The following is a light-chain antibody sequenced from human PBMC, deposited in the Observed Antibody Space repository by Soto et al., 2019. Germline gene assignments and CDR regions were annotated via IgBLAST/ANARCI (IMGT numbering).Light chain of an antibody. CDR2: AAS. V-gene: IGKV3-20*01. CDR1: QSVISNY. CDR3: QQYGSSLTWT. Sequence: EVVLTQSPGTVSLSPGERVNLSCRASQSVISNYLAWFQQRPGQAPRLLIYAASSRATGIPDRFSGSGSGTDFTLSISRLEPEDFAVYYCQQYGSSLTWTFGQGTKVEIK. J-gene: IGKJ1*01.